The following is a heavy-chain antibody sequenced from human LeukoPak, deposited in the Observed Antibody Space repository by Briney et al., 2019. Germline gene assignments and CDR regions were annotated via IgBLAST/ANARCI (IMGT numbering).Heavy chain of an antibody. CDR1: GYTFTSYY. CDR2: INPSGGST. V-gene: IGHV1-46*01. Sequence: APVKVSCKASGYTFTSYYMHWVRQAPGQGLEWMGIINPSGGSTSYAQKFQGRVTMTRDTSTSTVYMELSSLRSEDTAVYYCARCNVDCQAFDIWGQGTMVTVSS. J-gene: IGHJ3*02. D-gene: IGHD2-21*02. CDR3: ARCNVDCQAFDI.